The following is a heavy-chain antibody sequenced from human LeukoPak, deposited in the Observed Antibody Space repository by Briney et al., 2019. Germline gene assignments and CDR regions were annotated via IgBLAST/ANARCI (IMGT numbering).Heavy chain of an antibody. CDR1: GGTFSSYA. CDR3: ARDAPPSTIFGVVSGMDV. Sequence: GASVKVSCKASGGTFSSYAISWARQAPGQGLEWMGGIIPIFGTANYAQKFQGRVTITADESTSTAYMELSSLRSEDTAVYYCARDAPPSTIFGVVSGMDVWGKGTTVTVSS. V-gene: IGHV1-69*13. J-gene: IGHJ6*04. CDR2: IIPIFGTA. D-gene: IGHD3-3*01.